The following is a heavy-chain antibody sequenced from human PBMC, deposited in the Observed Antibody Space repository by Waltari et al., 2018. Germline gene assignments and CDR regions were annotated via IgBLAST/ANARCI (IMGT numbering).Heavy chain of an antibody. D-gene: IGHD3-22*01. Sequence: EVQLLESGGGLVQPGGSLRLSCAASGFTFSSYAMSWFRQAPGKGLEWVSVIYSGGSTYYADSVKGRFTISRDNSKNTLYLQMNSLRAEDTAVYYCAKSDSSGYLVGYWGQGTLVTVSS. CDR2: IYSGGST. V-gene: IGHV3-23*03. CDR3: AKSDSSGYLVGY. CDR1: GFTFSSYA. J-gene: IGHJ4*02.